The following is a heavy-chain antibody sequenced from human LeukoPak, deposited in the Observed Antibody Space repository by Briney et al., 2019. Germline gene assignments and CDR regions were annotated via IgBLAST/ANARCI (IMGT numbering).Heavy chain of an antibody. Sequence: PSETLSLTCTVSGGSISSYYWSWIRQPPGKGLEWIGYIYYSGSTYYNPSLKSRVTISVDTSKNQFSLKLSSVTAADTAVYYCARGDRPYFYYYMDVWDKGTTVTISS. J-gene: IGHJ6*03. CDR2: IYYSGST. V-gene: IGHV4-59*01. CDR1: GGSISSYY. CDR3: ARGDRPYFYYYMDV.